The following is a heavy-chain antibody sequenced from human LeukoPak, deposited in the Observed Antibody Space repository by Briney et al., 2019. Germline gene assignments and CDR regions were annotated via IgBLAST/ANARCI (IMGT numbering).Heavy chain of an antibody. CDR3: TRTYTSSSPFDY. CDR2: INPSGGST. Sequence: GASVKVSCKASGYTFTSYSIHWVRQAPGQGLEWMGVINPSGGSTSYTQKFQGRVTMTRDTSTSTVYMELSSLKSEDTAVYYCTRTYTSSSPFDYWGQGTLVTVSS. CDR1: GYTFTSYS. V-gene: IGHV1-46*01. D-gene: IGHD6-6*01. J-gene: IGHJ4*02.